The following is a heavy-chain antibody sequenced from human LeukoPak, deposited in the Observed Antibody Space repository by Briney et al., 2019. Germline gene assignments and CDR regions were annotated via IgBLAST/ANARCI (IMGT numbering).Heavy chain of an antibody. CDR2: IYYRGST. J-gene: IGHJ4*02. D-gene: IGHD4-23*01. CDR1: GGSISSSSFY. Sequence: SETLSLTCTVSGGSISSSSFYWGWIRQPPGKGLEWIGSIYYRGSTYYNPSLKSRVTISVDKSKNQFSLKLSSVTAADTAVYYCARVPPTYGGDNEPYWGQGTLVTVSS. CDR3: ARVPPTYGGDNEPY. V-gene: IGHV4-39*07.